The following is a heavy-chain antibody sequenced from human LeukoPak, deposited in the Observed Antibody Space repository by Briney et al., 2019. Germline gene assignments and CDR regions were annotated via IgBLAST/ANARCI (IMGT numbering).Heavy chain of an antibody. CDR2: IKGDGMEK. D-gene: IGHD7-27*01. Sequence: GGSLRLSCTGSGFMFSKYWMTWVRQAPGKGLEWVANIKGDGMEKYYVDSVKDRFTSSRDNAGNSLLLQANSLRAEDTAMYYCASEINWGSGAFDVWGQGTMVTVS. CDR3: ASEINWGSGAFDV. J-gene: IGHJ3*01. V-gene: IGHV3-7*01. CDR1: GFMFSKYW.